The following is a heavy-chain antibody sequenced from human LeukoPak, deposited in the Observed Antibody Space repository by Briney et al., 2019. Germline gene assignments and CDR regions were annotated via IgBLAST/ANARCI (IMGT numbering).Heavy chain of an antibody. V-gene: IGHV3-53*01. Sequence: GGSLRLSCAASGFTVTSNYMNWVRQAPGKGLEWVSVIDRGGSKYYADSVKGRFTISRDNAKNSLYLQMNSLRAEDTAFYYCVRDRSMYLGAEYWGQGTLVTVSS. D-gene: IGHD2/OR15-2a*01. CDR3: VRDRSMYLGAEY. J-gene: IGHJ4*02. CDR1: GFTVTSNY. CDR2: IDRGGSK.